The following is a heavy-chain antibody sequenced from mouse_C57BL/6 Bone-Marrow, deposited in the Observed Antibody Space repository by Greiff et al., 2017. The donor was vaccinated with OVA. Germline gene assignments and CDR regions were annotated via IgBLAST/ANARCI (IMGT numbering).Heavy chain of an antibody. V-gene: IGHV1-80*01. J-gene: IGHJ4*01. Sequence: VKLQESGAELVKPGASVKISCKASGYAFSSYWMNWVKQRPGKGLEWIGQIYPGDGDTNYNGKFKGKATLTADKSSSTAYMQLSSLTSEDSAVYFCARHRTDAMDYWGQGTSVTVSS. CDR2: IYPGDGDT. CDR3: ARHRTDAMDY. CDR1: GYAFSSYW.